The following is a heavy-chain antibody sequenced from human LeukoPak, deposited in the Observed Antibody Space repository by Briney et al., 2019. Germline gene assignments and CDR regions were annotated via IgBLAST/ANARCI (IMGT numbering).Heavy chain of an antibody. V-gene: IGHV3-23*01. D-gene: IGHD2/OR15-2a*01. Sequence: GGSLRLSCAASGFIFSNYAMSWVRQAPGKGLEWVSTISGSDGSTYYADSVRGRFTISRDNSKNTLYLHMSSLRVEDTAIYFCAKDSHYLLVGGGDAFDIWGPGTMVTASS. J-gene: IGHJ3*02. CDR1: GFIFSNYA. CDR2: ISGSDGST. CDR3: AKDSHYLLVGGGDAFDI.